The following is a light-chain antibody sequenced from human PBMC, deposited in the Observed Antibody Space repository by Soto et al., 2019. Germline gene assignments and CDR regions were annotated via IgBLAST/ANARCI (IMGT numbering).Light chain of an antibody. CDR1: RSLFYRSNNKNY. V-gene: IGKV4-1*01. J-gene: IGKJ3*01. Sequence: DIVMTQSPDSLAVSLGERATINCKSSRSLFYRSNNKNYLAWYQQKPGQPPKLLIYWASTRESGVPDRFRGSGSGTDFTLTISSLQAEDVAIYYCQQYYSTPVTFGPGTKVDIK. CDR3: QQYYSTPVT. CDR2: WAS.